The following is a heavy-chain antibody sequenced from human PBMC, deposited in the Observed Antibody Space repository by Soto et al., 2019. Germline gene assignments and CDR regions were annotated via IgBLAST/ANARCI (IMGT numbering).Heavy chain of an antibody. Sequence: QVQLVQSGAKVKRPGSSVKVSCKASGGTFNSHTINWVRQAPGQGLEWVGRVVPLLGIESHPQKFKDRLTITAYTSTGSVFLELSNLRSEDTAVYYCTRDRPEKDVVPVPRQHFDSWGPGPLLTVSS. J-gene: IGHJ4*02. D-gene: IGHD2-21*01. CDR3: TRDRPEKDVVPVPRQHFDS. V-gene: IGHV1-69*08. CDR2: VVPLLGIE. CDR1: GGTFNSHT.